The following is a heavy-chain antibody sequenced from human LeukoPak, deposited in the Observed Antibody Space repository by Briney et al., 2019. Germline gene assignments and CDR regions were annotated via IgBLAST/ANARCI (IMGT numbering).Heavy chain of an antibody. CDR1: GFTFSSYW. CDR2: IKLDGSAK. D-gene: IGHD3-22*01. J-gene: IGHJ4*02. Sequence: GGSLRLSCAASGFTFSSYWLSWVRQAPGKGLEWVANIKLDGSAKYYVDSVKGRFTISRDNAKNSLYLQMNSLRAEDTAVYYCARGRGYYYDSSGTDYWGQGTLVTVSS. V-gene: IGHV3-7*01. CDR3: ARGRGYYYDSSGTDY.